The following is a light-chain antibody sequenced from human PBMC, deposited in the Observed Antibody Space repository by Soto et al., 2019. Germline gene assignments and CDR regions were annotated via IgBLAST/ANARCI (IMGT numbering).Light chain of an antibody. CDR3: AAGDESLSVLFV. J-gene: IGLJ1*01. Sequence: QSVLTQPPSASGTPGQRVTISCSGSSSNIGSNYVYWYQQLPGTAPKLLIYRNNQRPSGVPDRFSGSKSGTSASLAISGLRSGEEVDFYGAAGDESLSVLFVSGPGPRATV. CDR1: SSNIGSNY. CDR2: RNN. V-gene: IGLV1-47*01.